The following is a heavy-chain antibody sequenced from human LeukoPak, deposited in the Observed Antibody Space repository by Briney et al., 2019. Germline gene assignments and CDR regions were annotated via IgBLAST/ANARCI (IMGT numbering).Heavy chain of an antibody. J-gene: IGHJ4*02. V-gene: IGHV3-23*01. CDR2: ISGTGANT. D-gene: IGHD3-16*01. CDR3: AIMKY. CDR1: GFTFSSYA. Sequence: GGSLRLSCAASGFTFSSYAMRWVRQAPGTGLEWVSSISGTGANTYYADSVKGRFTISRDNSKNTLYLQMNSLRAEDTAVYYCAIMKYWGQGTLVTVSS.